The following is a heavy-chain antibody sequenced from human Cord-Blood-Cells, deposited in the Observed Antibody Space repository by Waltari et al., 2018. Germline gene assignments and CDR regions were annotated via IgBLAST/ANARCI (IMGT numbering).Heavy chain of an antibody. CDR3: ARTIFGVVMTFDY. CDR2: INPNSGGT. D-gene: IGHD3-3*01. Sequence: QVQLVQSGAEVRKPGASVKVSCKASGYTFTGYYMHWVRQAPGQGLEWMGRINPNSGGTNYAQKFQGRVTMTRDTSISTAYMELSRLRSDDTAVYYCARTIFGVVMTFDYWGQGTLVTVSS. V-gene: IGHV1-2*06. J-gene: IGHJ4*02. CDR1: GYTFTGYY.